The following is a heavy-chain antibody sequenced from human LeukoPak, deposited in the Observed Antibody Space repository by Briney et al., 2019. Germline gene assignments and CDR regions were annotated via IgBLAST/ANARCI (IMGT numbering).Heavy chain of an antibody. CDR3: ARYVFTMVRGEKQKKFDP. Sequence: SETLSLTCTVSGGSISSYYWSWIRQPPGKGLEWIGYIYYSGSTNYNPSLKSRVTISVDTSKNQFSLKLSSVTAADTAVYYCARYVFTMVRGEKQKKFDPWGQGTLVTVSS. V-gene: IGHV4-59*01. CDR2: IYYSGST. D-gene: IGHD3-10*01. CDR1: GGSISSYY. J-gene: IGHJ5*02.